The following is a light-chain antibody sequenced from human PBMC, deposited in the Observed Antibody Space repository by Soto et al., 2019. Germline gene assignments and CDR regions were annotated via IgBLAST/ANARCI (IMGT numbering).Light chain of an antibody. CDR2: DVT. J-gene: IGLJ1*01. CDR1: SSDVGGYDY. CDR3: CSYGGSFPYV. V-gene: IGLV2-11*01. Sequence: QSALTQPPSVSGSPGQSVTISCTGTSSDVGGYDYVSWYQQRPGKAPKLLIYDVTKRPSGVPDRFSGSKSGNTASLTISGLQAKDEADFYCCSYGGSFPYVFGTGTKVTVL.